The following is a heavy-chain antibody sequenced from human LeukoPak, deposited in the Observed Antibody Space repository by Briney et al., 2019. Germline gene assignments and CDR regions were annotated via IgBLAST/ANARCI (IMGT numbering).Heavy chain of an antibody. CDR2: INPNSGGT. CDR1: GYIFTAYY. Sequence: ASVKLSCKASGYIFTAYYIHWVRQAPGQGLEWMGWINPNSGGTNYAQKFQGRVTMTRDTSISTAYMELSSLRSDDTAVCYCARAYGDYENRFDFWGQGTLVTVSS. J-gene: IGHJ4*02. CDR3: ARAYGDYENRFDF. V-gene: IGHV1-2*02. D-gene: IGHD4-17*01.